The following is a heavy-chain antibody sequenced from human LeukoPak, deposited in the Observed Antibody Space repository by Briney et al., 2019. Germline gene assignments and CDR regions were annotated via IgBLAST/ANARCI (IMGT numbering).Heavy chain of an antibody. CDR3: ARKDGDL. CDR2: IYYSGNT. CDR1: GGSISNYH. V-gene: IGHV4-59*08. J-gene: IGHJ5*02. Sequence: SETLSLTCTVSGGSISNYHWSWIRQPPGKGLEWIGYIYYSGNTNYNPSLKSRLTISLDTSKNQVSLRLRSVTAADTAVYHCARKDGDLWGQGTLVTVSS.